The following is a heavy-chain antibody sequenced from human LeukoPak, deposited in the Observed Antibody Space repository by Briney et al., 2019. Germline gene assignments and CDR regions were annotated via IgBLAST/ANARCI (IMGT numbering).Heavy chain of an antibody. J-gene: IGHJ4*02. CDR2: IRYDGSEK. Sequence: GGSLRLSCAASGFTFSSKWMSWVRQAPGKGLEWVANIRYDGSEKYYVDSVKGRFTISRDNAKNSLYLQMNSLRAEDTAVYYCARDGSGEWPIGYWGQGTLVTVSS. CDR3: ARDGSGEWPIGY. CDR1: GFTFSSKW. D-gene: IGHD3-10*01. V-gene: IGHV3-7*01.